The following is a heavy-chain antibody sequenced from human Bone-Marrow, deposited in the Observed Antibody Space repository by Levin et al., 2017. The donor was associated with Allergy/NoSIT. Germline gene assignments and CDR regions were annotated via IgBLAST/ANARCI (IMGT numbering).Heavy chain of an antibody. CDR3: ARQSRPPCGMDV. J-gene: IGHJ6*02. V-gene: IGHV4-39*01. CDR1: GGSISSSSYY. CDR2: IYYSGST. Sequence: SQTLSLTCTVSGGSISSSSYYWGWIRQPPGKGLEWIGSIYYSGSTYYNPSLKSRVTISVDTSKNQFSLKLSSVTAADTAVYYCARQSRPPCGMDVWGQGTTVTVSS.